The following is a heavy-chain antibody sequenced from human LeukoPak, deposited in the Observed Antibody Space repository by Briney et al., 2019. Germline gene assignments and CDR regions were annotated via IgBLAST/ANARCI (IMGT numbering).Heavy chain of an antibody. CDR2: INPSGGST. Sequence: ASVKVSCKASGYTFTSYYMHWVRQAPGQGLEWMGIINPSGGSTSYAQKFQGRVTMTRDTSTSTVYKELSSLRSEDTAVYYCARDELSDVLTGPYYGMDVWGQGTTVTVSS. D-gene: IGHD3-9*01. J-gene: IGHJ6*02. V-gene: IGHV1-46*01. CDR1: GYTFTSYY. CDR3: ARDELSDVLTGPYYGMDV.